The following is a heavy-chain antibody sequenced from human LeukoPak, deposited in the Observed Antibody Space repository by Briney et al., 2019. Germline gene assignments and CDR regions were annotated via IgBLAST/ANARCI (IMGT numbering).Heavy chain of an antibody. CDR1: GGSTSSGDYY. D-gene: IGHD3-3*01. CDR2: IYYSGST. J-gene: IGHJ4*02. CDR3: ARSTYYDFVDY. V-gene: IGHV4-30-4*01. Sequence: PSETLSLTCTVSGGSTSSGDYYWSWIRQPPEKGLEWIGYIYYSGSTYYNPSLKSRVTISVDTSKNQFSLKLSSVTAADTAVYYCARSTYYDFVDYWGQGTLVTVSS.